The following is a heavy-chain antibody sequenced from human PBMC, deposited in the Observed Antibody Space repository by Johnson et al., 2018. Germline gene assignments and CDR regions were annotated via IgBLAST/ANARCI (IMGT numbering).Heavy chain of an antibody. D-gene: IGHD6-13*01. CDR2: IKQDGSEK. J-gene: IGHJ6*02. Sequence: VQLVESGGGLVQPGGSLRLSCAASGFTFSSYWMSWVRQAPGKGLEWVANIKQDGSEKYYVDSVKGRFTISRDNAKNSLYLQMNSLRAEDTAVYYCARARGYSSSWYRMDVWGQGTTVTVSS. CDR1: GFTFSSYW. CDR3: ARARGYSSSWYRMDV. V-gene: IGHV3-7*01.